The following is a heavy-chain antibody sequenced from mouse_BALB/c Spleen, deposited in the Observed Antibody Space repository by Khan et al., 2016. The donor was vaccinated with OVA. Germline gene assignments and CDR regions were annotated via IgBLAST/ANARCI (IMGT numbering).Heavy chain of an antibody. CDR2: IDPANGNT. V-gene: IGHV14-3*02. CDR3: ARINA. CDR1: GFNIKDTY. J-gene: IGHJ2*01. Sequence: VQLKQSGAELVKPGASVKLSCTASGFNIKDTYMPWVRQRPEQGLEWIGRIDPANGNTKYDPKFQGKATITADTSSNTAYLQLSSLTSEDTPVYYCARINAWGQGTTLTVSS.